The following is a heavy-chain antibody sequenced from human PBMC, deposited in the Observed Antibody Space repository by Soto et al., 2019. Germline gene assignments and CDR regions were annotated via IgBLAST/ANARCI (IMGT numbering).Heavy chain of an antibody. CDR1: GFTFSSCA. J-gene: IGHJ6*02. Sequence: GGSLRLSCAASGFTFSSCAMSWVRQAPGKGLEWVSAISGSGGSTYYADSVKGRFTISRGNSKNTLYLQMNSLRAEDTAVYYCAKDRVNPVVALYYYYYGMDVWGQGTTVTVSS. CDR3: AKDRVNPVVALYYYYYGMDV. D-gene: IGHD2-2*01. CDR2: ISGSGGST. V-gene: IGHV3-23*01.